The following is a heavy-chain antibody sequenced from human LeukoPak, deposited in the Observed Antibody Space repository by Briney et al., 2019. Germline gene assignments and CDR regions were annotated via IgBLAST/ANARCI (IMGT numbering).Heavy chain of an antibody. J-gene: IGHJ4*02. V-gene: IGHV1-46*01. CDR3: ARTAARRFDY. Sequence: ASVKVSCKASGYTFPSYFMPWVRQAPGQGLEWMGIINPTGGSTTYAQKFQGRVTMTRDTSTSTVYMELSSLRSDDTAVYYCARTAARRFDYWGQGTLVTASS. CDR1: GYTFPSYF. D-gene: IGHD6-6*01. CDR2: INPTGGST.